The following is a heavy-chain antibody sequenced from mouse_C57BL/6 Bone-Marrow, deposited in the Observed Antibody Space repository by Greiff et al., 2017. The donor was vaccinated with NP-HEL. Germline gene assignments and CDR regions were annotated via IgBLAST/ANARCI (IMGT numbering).Heavy chain of an antibody. J-gene: IGHJ2*01. D-gene: IGHD1-1*01. V-gene: IGHV1-81*01. CDR2: IYPRSGNT. CDR1: GYTFTSYD. CDR3: AYYYGSSYRGYYFDY. Sequence: VQGVESGAELARPGASVKLSCKASGYTFTSYDISWVKQRTGQGLEWIGEIYPRSGNTYYNEKFKGKATLTADKSSSTAYMELRSLTSEDSAVYFCAYYYGSSYRGYYFDYWGQGTTLTVSS.